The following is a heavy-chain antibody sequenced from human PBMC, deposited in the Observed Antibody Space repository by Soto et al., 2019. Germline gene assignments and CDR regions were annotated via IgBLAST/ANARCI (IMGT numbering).Heavy chain of an antibody. CDR3: ARGPMATIGVAFL. D-gene: IGHD5-12*01. CDR2: ISYDGSNK. J-gene: IGHJ4*02. Sequence: QVQLVESGGGVVQPGRSLRLSCAASGFTFSSYAMHWVRQAPGKGLEWVAVISYDGSNKYYADSVQGRFTISRDNSKNTLYLQMNSLRAEDTAVYYCARGPMATIGVAFLWGQGNLVTVSA. V-gene: IGHV3-30-3*01. CDR1: GFTFSSYA.